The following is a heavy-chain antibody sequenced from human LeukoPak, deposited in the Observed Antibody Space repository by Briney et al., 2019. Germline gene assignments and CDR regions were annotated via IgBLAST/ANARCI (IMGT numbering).Heavy chain of an antibody. CDR1: GYTFTSYY. CDR3: ARDRGGYSGYEGFDY. J-gene: IGHJ4*02. CDR2: INPGGGST. D-gene: IGHD5-12*01. Sequence: ALVKVSCKASGYTFTSYYMHWVRQAPGQGLEWMGIINPGGGSTSYAQKFQGRVTMTRDMSTSTVYMELSSLRSEDTAVYYCARDRGGYSGYEGFDYWGQGTLVTVSS. V-gene: IGHV1-46*01.